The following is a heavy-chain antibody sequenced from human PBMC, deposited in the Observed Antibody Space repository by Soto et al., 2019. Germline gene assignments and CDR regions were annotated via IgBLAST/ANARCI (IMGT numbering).Heavy chain of an antibody. J-gene: IGHJ6*01. CDR1: SGPSKSHN. CDR2: VYDTWST. CDR3: VRQRIGFLHGLVDV. D-gene: IGHD3-10*01. V-gene: IGHV4-59*08. Sequence: QVQVQQSGPGLVKPSETLSLTCTVSSGPSKSHNWGWIRQPPGRGLEWIGYVYDTWSTSYNPALKSRVTVSADTYTNRICLTLRFVTAADTAVYYCVRQRIGFLHGLVDVWGQGTTVIVSS.